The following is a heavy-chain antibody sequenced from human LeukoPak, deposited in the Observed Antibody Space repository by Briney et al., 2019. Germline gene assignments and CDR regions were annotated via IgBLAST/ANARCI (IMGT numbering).Heavy chain of an antibody. Sequence: ASVKVSCKASGGTFSSYAISWVRQAPGQGLELMGWISGYNGNTNYAQRLQGRVTMTTDTSTNTAYMELRSLRSDDTAVYYCARASNYGSGSYPDFWGQGTLVTVSS. V-gene: IGHV1-18*01. CDR2: ISGYNGNT. J-gene: IGHJ4*02. D-gene: IGHD3-10*01. CDR3: ARASNYGSGSYPDF. CDR1: GGTFSSYA.